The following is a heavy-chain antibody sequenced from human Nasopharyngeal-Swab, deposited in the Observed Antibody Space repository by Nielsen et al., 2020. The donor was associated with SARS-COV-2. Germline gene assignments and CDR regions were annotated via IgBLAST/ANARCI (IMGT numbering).Heavy chain of an antibody. V-gene: IGHV3-23*01. D-gene: IGHD5-18*01. J-gene: IGHJ6*02. Sequence: VSYGPEQRHWRVSYISSSGSTIYYADSVKGRFTISRDNSKNTLYLQMNSLRAEDTAVYYCAKGAYSYGNYYYYYGMDVWGQGTTVTVSS. CDR3: AKGAYSYGNYYYYYGMDV. CDR2: ISSSGSTI.